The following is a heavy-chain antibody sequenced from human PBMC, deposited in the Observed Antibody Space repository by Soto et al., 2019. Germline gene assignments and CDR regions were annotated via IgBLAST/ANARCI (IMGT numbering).Heavy chain of an antibody. CDR2: VSTTSTYI. D-gene: IGHD2-21*02. V-gene: IGHV3-21*06. Sequence: EVQLVESGGSLVKPGGSLTLSCAASGFSFSVYAMNWVRQAPGKGLEWVSSVSTTSTYIHYPDSVKGRFTISRDNAKNSLYLQMNSLRDEDTAVYYCVRDGLVMTTTLPFDFWGQGTLVTVSS. CDR1: GFSFSVYA. J-gene: IGHJ4*02. CDR3: VRDGLVMTTTLPFDF.